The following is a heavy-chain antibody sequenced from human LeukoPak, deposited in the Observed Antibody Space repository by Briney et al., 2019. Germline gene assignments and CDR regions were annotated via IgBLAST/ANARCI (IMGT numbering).Heavy chain of an antibody. D-gene: IGHD2-8*01. CDR2: ISSSSSTI. J-gene: IGHJ5*02. V-gene: IGHV3-48*01. CDR3: ARVTLGYCTNGVCSDWFDP. CDR1: GFTFSSYS. Sequence: GGSLRLSCAASGFTFSSYSMNWVRQAPGKGLQWVSYISSSSSTIYYADSVQGRFTISRDNAKSTLYPQMNSLRAEDTAVYYCARVTLGYCTNGVCSDWFDPWGQGTLVTVSS.